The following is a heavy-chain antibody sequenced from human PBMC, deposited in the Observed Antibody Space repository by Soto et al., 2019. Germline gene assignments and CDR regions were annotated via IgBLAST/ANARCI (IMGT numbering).Heavy chain of an antibody. Sequence: GGSLRLACAASGFTFSSYAMSWVRQAPGKGLEWVSSISGSGGSTYYADSVKGRFTISRDNSKNTLYLQVNSLRAEDTAVYYCASDRSGSLSLWGSLDHWGEGTLVTV. J-gene: IGHJ4*02. CDR1: GFTFSSYA. CDR3: ASDRSGSLSLWGSLDH. CDR2: ISGSGGST. D-gene: IGHD3-3*01. V-gene: IGHV3-23*01.